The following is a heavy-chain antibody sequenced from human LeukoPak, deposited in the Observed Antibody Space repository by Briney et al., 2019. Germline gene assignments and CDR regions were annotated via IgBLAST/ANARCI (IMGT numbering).Heavy chain of an antibody. CDR2: INSDGSST. Sequence: GGSLRLSCAASGFTFSSYWMHWVRQAPGKGLVWVSRINSDGSSTSYADSVKGRFTISRDNAKNTLYLQMNSLRAEDTAVYYCARDLKAVAGYYYYYYMDVWGKGTTVTISS. V-gene: IGHV3-74*01. D-gene: IGHD6-19*01. CDR3: ARDLKAVAGYYYYYYMDV. CDR1: GFTFSSYW. J-gene: IGHJ6*03.